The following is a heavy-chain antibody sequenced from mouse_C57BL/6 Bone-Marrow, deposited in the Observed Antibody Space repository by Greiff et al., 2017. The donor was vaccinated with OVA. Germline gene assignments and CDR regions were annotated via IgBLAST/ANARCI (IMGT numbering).Heavy chain of an antibody. CDR1: GFTFSDYY. J-gene: IGHJ4*01. Sequence: EVMLVESEGGLVQPGSSMKLSCTASGFTFSDYYMAWVRQVPEKGLEWVANINYDGSSTYYLDSLKSRFIISRDNAKNILYLQMSSLKSEDTATYYGVRDNSNYAMDYWGQGTSVTVSS. CDR2: INYDGSST. CDR3: VRDNSNYAMDY. D-gene: IGHD2-5*01. V-gene: IGHV5-16*01.